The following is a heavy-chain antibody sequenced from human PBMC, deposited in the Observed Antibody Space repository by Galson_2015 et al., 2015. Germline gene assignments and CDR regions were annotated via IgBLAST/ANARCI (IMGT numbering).Heavy chain of an antibody. CDR3: ARQGDPRNWFDP. Sequence: SLRLSCAASGFTFSSYEMTWVRQAPGKGLEWVSYISRSGITIYYAESVKGRFTISRDNAKNSLYLQMNSLRDDDTAIYYCARQGDPRNWFDPWGQGTLVTVSS. J-gene: IGHJ5*02. V-gene: IGHV3-48*03. CDR1: GFTFSSYE. D-gene: IGHD1-26*01. CDR2: ISRSGITI.